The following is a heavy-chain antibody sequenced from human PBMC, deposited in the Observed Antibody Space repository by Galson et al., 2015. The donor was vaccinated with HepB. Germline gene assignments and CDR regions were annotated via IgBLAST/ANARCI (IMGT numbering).Heavy chain of an antibody. J-gene: IGHJ6*02. V-gene: IGHV5-10-1*01. CDR2: IDPSDSYT. D-gene: IGHD2-2*01. Sequence: QSGAEVKKPGESLRISCKGSGYSFTSYWISWVRQMPGKGLEWMGRIDPSDSYTNYSPSFQGHVTISADKSISTAYLQWSSLKASDTAVYYCVFSPVVPAAINYYYYYGMDVWGQGTTVTVSS. CDR1: GYSFTSYW. CDR3: VFSPVVPAAINYYYYYGMDV.